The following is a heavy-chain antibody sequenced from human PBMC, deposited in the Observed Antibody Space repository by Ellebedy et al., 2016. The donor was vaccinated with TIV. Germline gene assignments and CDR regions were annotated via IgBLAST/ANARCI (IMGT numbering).Heavy chain of an antibody. CDR2: IDPSNGGT. CDR3: ARYHSSGDDY. CDR1: GYRLSRYY. Sequence: ASVKVSXXASGYRLSRYYIHWMRQAPGRGLEWMGVIDPSNGGTSYSQKFQGRLLVTTDTSTSTVYMDLSSLRFDDTAMNYCARYHSSGDDYWGQGTLVTVSS. V-gene: IGHV1-46*01. D-gene: IGHD3-22*01. J-gene: IGHJ4*02.